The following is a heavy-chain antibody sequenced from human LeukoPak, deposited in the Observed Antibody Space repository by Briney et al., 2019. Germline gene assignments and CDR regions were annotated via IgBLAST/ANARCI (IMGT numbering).Heavy chain of an antibody. D-gene: IGHD1-14*01. CDR2: ISNSGGST. CDR3: ARHLRQQNRNDAFDV. V-gene: IGHV3-23*01. Sequence: PGGSLRLSCAASGFTFSSYAMSWVRQAPGKGLEWVSTISNSGGSTYNADSVKGRFTISRDNSKNTLYLQMNSLTVEDTAIYYCARHLRQQNRNDAFDVWGQGTMVTSSS. CDR1: GFTFSSYA. J-gene: IGHJ3*01.